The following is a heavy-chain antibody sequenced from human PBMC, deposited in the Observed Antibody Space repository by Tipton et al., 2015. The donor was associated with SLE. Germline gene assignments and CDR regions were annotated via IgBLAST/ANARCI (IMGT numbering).Heavy chain of an antibody. J-gene: IGHJ5*02. Sequence: TLSLTCVVFGGSISSNNWWSWVRQPPGKGLEWIGEAHHSGGTNYNPSLESRVTISVDHSKNQFSLKVSSVTAADTAVYYCARLPSGLAGSRSPWFDPWGQGTRVTVSS. V-gene: IGHV4-4*02. D-gene: IGHD6-19*01. CDR3: ARLPSGLAGSRSPWFDP. CDR1: GGSISSNNW. CDR2: AHHSGGT.